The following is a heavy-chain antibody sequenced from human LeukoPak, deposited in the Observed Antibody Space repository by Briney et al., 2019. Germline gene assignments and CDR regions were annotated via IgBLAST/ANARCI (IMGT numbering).Heavy chain of an antibody. J-gene: IGHJ4*02. D-gene: IGHD3-10*01. CDR3: AKGRYGSGSFSTPFEY. V-gene: IGHV3-43*01. CDR2: ISSDGGST. CDR1: GFTFDDYS. Sequence: GGSLRLSCAASGFTFDDYSMHWVRQAPGKGLEWVSLISSDGGSTYYADSVKGRFTISRDNSKNSLYVQLNNLRTEDTALYYCAKGRYGSGSFSTPFEYWGQGTLVTVSS.